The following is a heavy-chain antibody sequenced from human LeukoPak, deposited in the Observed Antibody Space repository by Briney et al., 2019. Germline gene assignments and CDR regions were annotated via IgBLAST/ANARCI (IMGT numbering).Heavy chain of an antibody. D-gene: IGHD2-2*01. CDR3: ARTPRYCSSTSCIRGRWSWFDP. CDR2: IFPIFGTA. J-gene: IGHJ5*02. V-gene: IGHV1-69*01. CDR1: GGTFSSYA. Sequence: SVKVSCKASGGTFSSYAISWVRQAPGQGLEWMGGIFPIFGTANYAQKFQGRVTITADESTSTAYMELSSLRSEDTAVYYCARTPRYCSSTSCIRGRWSWFDPWGQGTLVTVSS.